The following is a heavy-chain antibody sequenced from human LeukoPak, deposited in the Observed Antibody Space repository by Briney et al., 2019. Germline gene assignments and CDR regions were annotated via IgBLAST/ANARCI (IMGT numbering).Heavy chain of an antibody. D-gene: IGHD1-20*01. CDR1: AFTFRSYA. Sequence: PGETLRLSCAASAFTFRSYAMSWVRQAGGKGLEWVSAISGSGGSTYYADSVKGRFTISRDNSKNTLYLQMSSLRAEDTAVYYCAKPKDNSLYCFDYWGQGTLVTVSP. J-gene: IGHJ4*02. CDR2: ISGSGGST. V-gene: IGHV3-23*01. CDR3: AKPKDNSLYCFDY.